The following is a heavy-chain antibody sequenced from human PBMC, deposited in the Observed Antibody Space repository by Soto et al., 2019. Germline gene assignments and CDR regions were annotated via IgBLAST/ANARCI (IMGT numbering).Heavy chain of an antibody. CDR3: ARPFSNFRYYYYAMDF. J-gene: IGHJ6*02. CDR2: LYPCDSAT. Sequence: PGEPLKISCKGPGYSFTRHWIGWVRQVPGQGLEWMGILYPCDSATRYSPSFQGQVTISADKSISTAHLQWKSLKASDTAMYYCARPFSNFRYYYYAMDFWGQGATVTVSS. D-gene: IGHD4-4*01. CDR1: GYSFTRHW. V-gene: IGHV5-51*01.